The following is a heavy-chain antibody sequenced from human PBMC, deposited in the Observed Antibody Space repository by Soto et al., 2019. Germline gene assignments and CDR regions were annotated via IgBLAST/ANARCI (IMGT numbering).Heavy chain of an antibody. V-gene: IGHV3-7*03. CDR2: IRPDGSET. Sequence: EVQLVQSGGGLVQPGGSLRLSCVGSGFTFTDFYMNWVRQAPGKGLEWVANIRPDGSETNYVESVKGRFTTSTDNAKNSLLLQMNSLRADDTAVYYFAGWGRHDFKYWGQGILVTVSS. CDR3: AGWGRHDFKY. J-gene: IGHJ4*02. CDR1: GFTFTDFY. D-gene: IGHD3-16*01.